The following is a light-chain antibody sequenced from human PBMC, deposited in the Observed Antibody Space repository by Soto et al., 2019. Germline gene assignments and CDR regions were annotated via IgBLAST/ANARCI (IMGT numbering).Light chain of an antibody. CDR2: GAS. V-gene: IGKV3-20*01. J-gene: IGKJ2*03. CDR1: QRVTSSY. Sequence: EVVLTQSPGTLSLSPGERASLSCRASQRVTSSYLAWYQQKPGQAPKVLIYGASTRATGIPDRFSGRGSGTDFTLTISRLEPEDFAVYYCLHCGSSPPHSFGQGTKLEIK. CDR3: LHCGSSPPHS.